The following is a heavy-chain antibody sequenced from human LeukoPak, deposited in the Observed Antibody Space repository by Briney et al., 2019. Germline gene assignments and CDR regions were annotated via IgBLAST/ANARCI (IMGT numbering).Heavy chain of an antibody. CDR1: GFTFSSYS. CDR2: ISYDGSQK. CDR3: ARDGYCTSASCYGYNWLDP. V-gene: IGHV3-30*03. J-gene: IGHJ5*02. D-gene: IGHD2-2*03. Sequence: GGSLRLSCAASGFTFSSYSMNWVRQAPGKGLEWVAGISYDGSQKYHADSVKGRFSISRDKSRNTLYLQMNSLRAEDTAVYYCARDGYCTSASCYGYNWLDPWGQGTLVTVSS.